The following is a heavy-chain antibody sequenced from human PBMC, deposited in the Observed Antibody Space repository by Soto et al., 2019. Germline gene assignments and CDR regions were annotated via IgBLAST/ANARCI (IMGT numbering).Heavy chain of an antibody. Sequence: PGGSLRLSCAASGFTFSNAWMNWVRQAPGKGLEWVGRIKSKTDGGTTDYAAPVKGRFTISRDDSKNTLYLQMNSLRAEDTAVYYCARNHEGSRYYDFWSGYYTDQYYYYYMDVWGKGTTVTVSS. J-gene: IGHJ6*03. CDR1: GFTFSNAW. CDR2: IKSKTDGGTT. D-gene: IGHD3-3*01. CDR3: ARNHEGSRYYDFWSGYYTDQYYYYYMDV. V-gene: IGHV3-15*07.